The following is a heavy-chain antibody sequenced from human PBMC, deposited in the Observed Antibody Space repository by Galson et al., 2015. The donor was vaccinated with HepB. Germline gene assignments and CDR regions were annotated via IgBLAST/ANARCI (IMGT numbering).Heavy chain of an antibody. V-gene: IGHV1-58*01. CDR2: IVVGSGKT. Sequence: SVKVSCKASRFTFTSSAVQWVRQTRGQRLEWIGWIVVGSGKTNYAQKFQKRVTITRDMSTSTAYMELSSLRSGDTAVYYCAAGTTVTKRHWGQGTLVTVSS. CDR3: AAGTTVTKRH. D-gene: IGHD4-17*01. CDR1: RFTFTSSA. J-gene: IGHJ4*02.